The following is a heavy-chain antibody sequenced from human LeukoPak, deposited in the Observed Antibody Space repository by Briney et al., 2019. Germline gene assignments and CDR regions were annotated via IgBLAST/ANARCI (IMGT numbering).Heavy chain of an antibody. CDR3: AGGGYSGYEALPYYFDY. V-gene: IGHV1-69*01. CDR1: GGTFSSYA. D-gene: IGHD5-12*01. J-gene: IGHJ4*02. Sequence: ASVKVSCKASGGTFSSYAISWVRQAPGQGLEWMGGIIPIFGTANYAQKFQGRVTITADESTSTAYMELSSLRSEDTAVYYCAGGGYSGYEALPYYFDYWGQGTLVTVSS. CDR2: IIPIFGTA.